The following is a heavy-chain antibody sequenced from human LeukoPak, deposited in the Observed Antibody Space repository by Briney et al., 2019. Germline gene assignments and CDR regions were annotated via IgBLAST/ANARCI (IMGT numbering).Heavy chain of an antibody. J-gene: IGHJ4*02. CDR2: INPNSGGT. CDR1: GYTFTGYY. V-gene: IGHV1-2*04. Sequence: GASVKVSCKASGYTFTGYYMHWVRQAPGQGLEWMGWINPNSGGTNYAQKFQGWVTMTRDTSISTAYMELSRLRSDDTAVYYCARDSPDYSYGRRFDYWGQGTLVTVSS. CDR3: ARDSPDYSYGRRFDY. D-gene: IGHD5-18*01.